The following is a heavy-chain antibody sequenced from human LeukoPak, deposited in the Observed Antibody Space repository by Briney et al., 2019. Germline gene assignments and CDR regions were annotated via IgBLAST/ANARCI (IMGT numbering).Heavy chain of an antibody. Sequence: ASVKVSCNASGYTFTSYDINWVRQATGQGHEWMGWTNPNSGNTGYAQKYQGRGTMTRTTSISTAYMELSSLSSEDTAVYWCARANGGGLDYWGQGTLITVSS. CDR1: GYTFTSYD. CDR2: TNPNSGNT. CDR3: ARANGGGLDY. J-gene: IGHJ4*02. V-gene: IGHV1-8*01. D-gene: IGHD3-10*01.